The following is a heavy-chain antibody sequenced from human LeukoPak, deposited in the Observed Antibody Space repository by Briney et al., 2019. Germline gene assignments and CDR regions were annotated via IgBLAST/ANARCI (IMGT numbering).Heavy chain of an antibody. CDR3: ARTSEGVTTFDY. CDR2: INPNSGGT. Sequence: ASVKVSCKASGYTFTDCYMHWVRQAPGQGLEWMGWINPNSGGTNYAQKFQGRVTMTRDTSISTAYMEMRRLRSDDRAVYYCARTSEGVTTFDYWGQGTLVTVSS. J-gene: IGHJ4*02. CDR1: GYTFTDCY. D-gene: IGHD4-17*01. V-gene: IGHV1-2*02.